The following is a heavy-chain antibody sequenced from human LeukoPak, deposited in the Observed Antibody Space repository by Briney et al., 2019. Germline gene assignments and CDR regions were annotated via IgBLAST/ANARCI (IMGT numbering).Heavy chain of an antibody. CDR2: IRNKANSYTT. Sequence: GGSLRLSCAVSGFTFSDYYMDWVRQAPGKGLEWVGRIRNKANSYTTEYAASVKGRFTISRDDSRNSLYLQMNSLTAEDTAVYYCARITDYYGMDVWGQGTTVTVSS. J-gene: IGHJ6*02. CDR3: ARITDYYGMDV. V-gene: IGHV3-72*01. CDR1: GFTFSDYY. D-gene: IGHD3-10*01.